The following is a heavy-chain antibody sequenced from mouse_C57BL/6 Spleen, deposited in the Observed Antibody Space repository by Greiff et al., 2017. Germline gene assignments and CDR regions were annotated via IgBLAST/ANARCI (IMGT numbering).Heavy chain of an antibody. V-gene: IGHV1-81*01. D-gene: IGHD1-1*01. Sequence: QVQLQQSGAELARPGASVKLSCKASGYTFTSYGISGGKQRTGQGLEWIGEIYPRSGNTYYNEKFKGKATLTADKSSSTAYMELRSLTSEDSAVYFCAFITTVVQGFAYWGQGTLVTVSA. CDR2: IYPRSGNT. CDR1: GYTFTSYG. J-gene: IGHJ3*01. CDR3: AFITTVVQGFAY.